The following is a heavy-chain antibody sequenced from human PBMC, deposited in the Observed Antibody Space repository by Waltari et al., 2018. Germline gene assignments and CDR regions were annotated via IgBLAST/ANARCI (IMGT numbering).Heavy chain of an antibody. CDR2: IYPGDPDT. D-gene: IGHD6-19*01. CDR1: GYKFTNYW. V-gene: IGHV5-51*01. J-gene: IGHJ5*02. Sequence: EVQLVQSGAEVKKPGESLKISCKGSGYKFTNYWIGWVRPMPGKGLEWMGMIYPGDPDTSYSPSFKGQVTISAYKSITTADLQWSSLKASDTAIYYCASYLEGDGWRPWGQGTLVIVSS. CDR3: ASYLEGDGWRP.